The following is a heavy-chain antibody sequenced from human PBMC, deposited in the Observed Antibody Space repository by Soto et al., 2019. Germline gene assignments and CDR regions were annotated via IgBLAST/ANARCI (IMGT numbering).Heavy chain of an antibody. D-gene: IGHD2-2*03. CDR2: SYHSGDT. V-gene: IGHV4-61*01. Sequence: PSETLSLTCTVSGDSVRSGSSYLTWIRQPPGMGLEYIGFSYHSGDTNYSASLKSRVTISIDSSKNPFSLELTSVTSADTAVYYCATKSWMDGGFDYWGQGTLVTVSS. J-gene: IGHJ4*02. CDR1: GDSVRSGSSY. CDR3: ATKSWMDGGFDY.